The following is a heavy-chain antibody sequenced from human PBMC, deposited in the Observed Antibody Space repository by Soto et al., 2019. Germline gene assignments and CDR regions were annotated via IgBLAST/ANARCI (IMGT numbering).Heavy chain of an antibody. D-gene: IGHD1-26*01. CDR1: GGTFSSYA. J-gene: IGHJ3*02. V-gene: IGHV1-69*01. CDR2: IIPIFGTA. CDR3: ASSGVIGSYFGDAFDI. Sequence: QVQLVQSGAEVKKPGSSVKVSCKASGGTFSSYAISWVRQAPGQGLEWMGGIIPIFGTANYAQKFQGRVTITADESTSTAYMELSSLRSEDTAVYYCASSGVIGSYFGDAFDIWGQGTMVTVSS.